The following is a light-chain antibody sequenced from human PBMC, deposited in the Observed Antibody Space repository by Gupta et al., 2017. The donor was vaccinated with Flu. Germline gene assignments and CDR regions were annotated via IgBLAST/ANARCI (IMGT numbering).Light chain of an antibody. Sequence: GSPGQSIIISCTGTGSDVGGYNYVSWYQQHPGKAPKVMIYQVSHRPSGVSNRFSGSKSGNTASLTISGLQAEDEADYYCSSYTSVTTVVFGGGTKLTVL. J-gene: IGLJ2*01. CDR1: GSDVGGYNY. CDR3: SSYTSVTTVV. CDR2: QVS. V-gene: IGLV2-14*01.